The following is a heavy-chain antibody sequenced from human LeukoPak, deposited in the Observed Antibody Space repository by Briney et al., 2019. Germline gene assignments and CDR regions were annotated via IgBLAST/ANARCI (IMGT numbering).Heavy chain of an antibody. CDR2: INHSGST. CDR3: ARAGDAFDI. J-gene: IGHJ3*02. V-gene: IGHV4-34*01. CDR1: GGSFSGYY. Sequence: SETLSLTCAVYGGSFSGYYWSWIRQPPGRGLEWIGEINHSGSTNYNPSLKSRVTISVDTSKNQFSLKLSSVTAADTAVYYCARAGDAFDIWGQGTMVTVSS.